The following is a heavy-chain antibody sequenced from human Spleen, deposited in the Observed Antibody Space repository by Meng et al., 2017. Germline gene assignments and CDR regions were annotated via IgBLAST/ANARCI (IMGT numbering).Heavy chain of an antibody. V-gene: IGHV3-23*01. CDR3: AKGWVYFDY. J-gene: IGHJ4*02. Sequence: GESLKISCAASGFTFSSYAMTWVRQAPGKGLEWVSGISGSGGSTFYADSVKGRFTISRDNSKNTLYLQMNSLRAEDTAVYYCAKGWVYFDYWGQGTLVTVSS. CDR1: GFTFSSYA. CDR2: ISGSGGST. D-gene: IGHD1-26*01.